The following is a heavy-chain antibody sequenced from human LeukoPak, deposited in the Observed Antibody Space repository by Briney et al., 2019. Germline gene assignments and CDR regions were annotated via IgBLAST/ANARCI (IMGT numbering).Heavy chain of an antibody. Sequence: SETLSLTCTVSGGSISSSSYYWGWIRQPPGQGLEWIGYVFYTGTTHYNPSLKSRVTISVDTSKNQFSLKLSSVTAADTAVYYCARPHSSGVAVDWGQGTLVTVSS. CDR1: GGSISSSSYY. D-gene: IGHD6-19*01. J-gene: IGHJ4*02. CDR3: ARPHSSGVAVD. V-gene: IGHV4-61*05. CDR2: VFYTGTT.